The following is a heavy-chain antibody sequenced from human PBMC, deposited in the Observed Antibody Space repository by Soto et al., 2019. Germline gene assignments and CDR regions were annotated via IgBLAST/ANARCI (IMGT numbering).Heavy chain of an antibody. V-gene: IGHV4-39*01. D-gene: IGHD2-2*01. Sequence: QLQLQESGPGLVKPSETLSLTCTVSGGSISSSSYYWGWNRQPPGKGLEWIGSIYYSGSTYYNPSLKSRVTISVDTSKNQFSLKLSSVTAADTAVYYCARHPLVPAAMRLGWFDPWGQGTLVTVSS. CDR3: ARHPLVPAAMRLGWFDP. CDR2: IYYSGST. J-gene: IGHJ5*02. CDR1: GGSISSSSYY.